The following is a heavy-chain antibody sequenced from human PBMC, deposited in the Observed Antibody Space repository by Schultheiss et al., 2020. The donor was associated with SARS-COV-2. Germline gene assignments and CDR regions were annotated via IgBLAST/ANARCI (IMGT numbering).Heavy chain of an antibody. D-gene: IGHD6-13*01. CDR3: ARARLSSSWPYYYGMDV. V-gene: IGHV3-33*08. J-gene: IGHJ6*02. Sequence: GGSLRLSCAASGFTFDDYAMHWVRQAPGKGLEWVAVIWYDGSNKYYADSVKGRFTISRDNSKNTLYLQMNSLRAEDTAVYYCARARLSSSWPYYYGMDVWGQGTTVTVAS. CDR1: GFTFDDYA. CDR2: IWYDGSNK.